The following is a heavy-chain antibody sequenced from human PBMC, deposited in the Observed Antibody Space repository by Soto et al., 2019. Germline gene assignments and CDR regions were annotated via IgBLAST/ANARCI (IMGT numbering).Heavy chain of an antibody. CDR1: GFTFKNFA. CDR3: AKDAVAYNGEWDWFDL. D-gene: IGHD3-10*01. Sequence: PGGSLRLSCAVSGFTFKNFAVSWVRQAPGKGMEWVSAIGGSGSSANYADSVKGRFTVSRDDSRSTLYLQMSGLRVDDTALYYCAKDAVAYNGEWDWFDLWGQGTLVTVSS. CDR2: IGGSGSSA. J-gene: IGHJ5*02. V-gene: IGHV3-23*01.